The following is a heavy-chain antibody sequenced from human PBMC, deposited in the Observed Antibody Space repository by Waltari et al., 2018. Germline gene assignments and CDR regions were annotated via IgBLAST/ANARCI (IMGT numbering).Heavy chain of an antibody. Sequence: QVQLQESGPGLVKPSQTLSLTCTVSGGSISSGSYYWSWIRQPAGKGLGWIGRIYTSGSTNNNPSRMSRVTISVDTSKNPFSLKLSSVTAADTAVYYCARTMVVTPNGAFDIWGQGTMVTVSS. CDR2: IYTSGST. CDR3: ARTMVVTPNGAFDI. D-gene: IGHD2-21*02. CDR1: GGSISSGSYY. V-gene: IGHV4-61*02. J-gene: IGHJ3*02.